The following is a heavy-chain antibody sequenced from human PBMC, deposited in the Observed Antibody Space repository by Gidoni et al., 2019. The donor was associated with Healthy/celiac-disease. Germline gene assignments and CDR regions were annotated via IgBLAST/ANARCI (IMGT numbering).Heavy chain of an antibody. CDR1: GGSISSGDYY. V-gene: IGHV4-30-4*01. Sequence: QVQLQESGPGLVKPSQTLSLTCTVSGGSISSGDYYWSWIRQPPGKGLEWIGYIYYSGSTYYNPSLKSRVTISVDTSKNQFSLKLSSVTAADTAVYYCARVPEMATIETYFDYWGQGTLVTVSS. D-gene: IGHD5-12*01. CDR3: ARVPEMATIETYFDY. CDR2: IYYSGST. J-gene: IGHJ4*02.